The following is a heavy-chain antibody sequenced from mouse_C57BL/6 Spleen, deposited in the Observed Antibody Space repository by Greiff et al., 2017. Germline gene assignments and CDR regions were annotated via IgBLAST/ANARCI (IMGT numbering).Heavy chain of an antibody. V-gene: IGHV1-62-2*01. J-gene: IGHJ1*03. D-gene: IGHD1-1*01. CDR3: ARNGRDDGSSYEPYWYFDV. CDR2: FYPGSGSI. Sequence: QVQLQQSGAELVKPGASVKLSCKASGYTFTEYTIHWVKQRSGQGLEWIGWFYPGSGSIKYNEKFKDKATLTADKSSSTVYMELSRLTSEDSAVYFCARNGRDDGSSYEPYWYFDVWGTGTTVTVSS. CDR1: GYTFTEYT.